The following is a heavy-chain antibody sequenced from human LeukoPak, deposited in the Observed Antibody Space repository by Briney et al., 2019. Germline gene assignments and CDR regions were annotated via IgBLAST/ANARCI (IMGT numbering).Heavy chain of an antibody. CDR3: ARVSHPQQPLDY. D-gene: IGHD6-13*01. CDR1: GFTFSIYE. CDR2: IDGSGSTT. J-gene: IGHJ4*02. V-gene: IGHV3-48*03. Sequence: PGGSLRLSCVASGFTFSIYEMNWVRQAPGKGLECLSYIDGSGSTTYYADSVKGRFTLSRDNAKNSLYLQMNSLRAEDTAVYYCARVSHPQQPLDYWGQGTLATVSS.